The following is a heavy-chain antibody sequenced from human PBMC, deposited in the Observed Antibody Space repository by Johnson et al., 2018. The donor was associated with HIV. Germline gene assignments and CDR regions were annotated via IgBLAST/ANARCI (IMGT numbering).Heavy chain of an antibody. CDR2: ISYDGSNK. CDR3: AKDRMYDYGDYGGAFDI. J-gene: IGHJ3*02. Sequence: QVQLVESGGGVVQPGRSLRLSCAVSGFTFSSYGMHWVRRAPGKGLEWVAVISYDGSNKYYADSVKGRLTISRDNSKNTLYLQMNSLRAEDTAVYYCAKDRMYDYGDYGGAFDIWGQGTMVTVSS. D-gene: IGHD4-17*01. V-gene: IGHV3-30*18. CDR1: GFTFSSYG.